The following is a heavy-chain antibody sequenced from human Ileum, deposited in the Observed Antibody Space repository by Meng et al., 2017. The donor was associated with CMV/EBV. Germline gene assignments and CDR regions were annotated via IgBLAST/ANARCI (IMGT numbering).Heavy chain of an antibody. V-gene: IGHV4-34*01. J-gene: IGHJ4*02. CDR2: IHHSGST. CDR3: ARGAILDF. CDR1: GGSFSGYF. Sequence: QVQLQQWGAGRCKPSETLSLTCAVYGGSFSGYFWTWIRQPPGKGLEWXGEIHHSGSTNYNPSLKSRVTISVDTSNSQFSLRLSSVTAADTAVYFCARGAILDFWGQGALVTVSS.